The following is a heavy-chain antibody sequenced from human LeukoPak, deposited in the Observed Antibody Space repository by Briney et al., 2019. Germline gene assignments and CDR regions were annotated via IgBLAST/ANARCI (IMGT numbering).Heavy chain of an antibody. CDR3: ARPSDDDAFDI. CDR1: GYSFTSYW. Sequence: GESLKISCKGSGYSFTSYWIGWVRPMPGKGLEWMGIIYPGDSDTSYSPSFQGQVTISADKSISTAYLQWSSLKASDTAMYYCARPSDDDAFDIWGQGTMVTVSS. J-gene: IGHJ3*02. V-gene: IGHV5-51*01. CDR2: IYPGDSDT. D-gene: IGHD2-21*02.